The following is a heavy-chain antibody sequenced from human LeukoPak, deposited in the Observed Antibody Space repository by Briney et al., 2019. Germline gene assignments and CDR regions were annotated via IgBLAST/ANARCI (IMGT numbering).Heavy chain of an antibody. V-gene: IGHV3-9*03. CDR1: GFTFDDYP. Sequence: GGSLRLSCAASGFTFDDYPMHWVRQAPGKGLEWVSSISWKIGSIGYADSVKGRFTISRDNAKNSLYLQMNSLRAEDMALYYCAKDMGIAAAGGASAFDIWGQGTMVIVSS. J-gene: IGHJ3*02. CDR2: ISWKIGSI. D-gene: IGHD6-13*01. CDR3: AKDMGIAAAGGASAFDI.